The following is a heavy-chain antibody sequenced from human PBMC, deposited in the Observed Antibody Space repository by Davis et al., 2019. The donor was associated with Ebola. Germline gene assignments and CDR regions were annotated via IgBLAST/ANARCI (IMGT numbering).Heavy chain of an antibody. J-gene: IGHJ4*02. CDR1: GFTFSSYS. Sequence: GESLKISCAAFGFTFSSYSMNWVRQAPGKGLEWVSYISSSSSTIYYADSVKGRFTISRDNAKNSLYLQMNSLRDEDTAVYYCARAAQRCTGGVCYPPYYFDYWGQGTLVTVSS. D-gene: IGHD2-8*02. CDR2: ISSSSSTI. V-gene: IGHV3-48*02. CDR3: ARAAQRCTGGVCYPPYYFDY.